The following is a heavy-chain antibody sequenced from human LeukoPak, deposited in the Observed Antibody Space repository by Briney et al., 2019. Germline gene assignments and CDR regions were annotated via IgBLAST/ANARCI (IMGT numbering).Heavy chain of an antibody. Sequence: GGSLRLSCAASGFTFSSYAMSWVRQAPGKGLERVSAISGSGGSTYYADSVKGRFTISRDNSKNTLYLQMNSLRAEDTAVYYCARQGITMIVVVYDAFDIWGQGTMVTVSS. CDR3: ARQGITMIVVVYDAFDI. CDR2: ISGSGGST. V-gene: IGHV3-23*01. J-gene: IGHJ3*02. CDR1: GFTFSSYA. D-gene: IGHD3-22*01.